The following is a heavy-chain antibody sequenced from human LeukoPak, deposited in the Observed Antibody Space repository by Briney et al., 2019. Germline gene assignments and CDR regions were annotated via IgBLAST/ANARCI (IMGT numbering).Heavy chain of an antibody. CDR2: IKEDGSVK. V-gene: IGHV3-7*02. D-gene: IGHD3-10*01. J-gene: IGHJ4*02. CDR1: GFTFSRYW. CDR3: AASITMFDY. Sequence: GGSLRLSCAASGFTFSRYWMSWVRQAPGKGLEWVANIKEDGSVKYYVESVKGRFTISRDSAKNSLYLQMNSLRAEDTAVYYCAASITMFDYWGQGTLVTVSS.